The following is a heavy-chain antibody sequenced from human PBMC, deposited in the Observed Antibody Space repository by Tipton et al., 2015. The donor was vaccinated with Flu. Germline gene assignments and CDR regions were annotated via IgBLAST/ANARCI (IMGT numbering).Heavy chain of an antibody. Sequence: SLRLSCAASGFTFSSYSMNWVRQAPGKGLEWVSSISSSSSYIYYADSVKGRFTVSRDNAKNSLYLQMNSLRAEDTAVYYCARAQYSSSWAYYYGMDVWGQGTTVTVSS. CDR2: ISSSSSYI. V-gene: IGHV3-21*01. CDR1: GFTFSSYS. D-gene: IGHD6-13*01. J-gene: IGHJ6*02. CDR3: ARAQYSSSWAYYYGMDV.